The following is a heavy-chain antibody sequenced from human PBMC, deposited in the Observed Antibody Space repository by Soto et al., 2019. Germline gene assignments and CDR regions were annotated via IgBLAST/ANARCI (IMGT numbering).Heavy chain of an antibody. J-gene: IGHJ3*02. CDR1: GFTFSNAW. Sequence: EVQLVESGGGLVKPGGSLRLSCAASGFTFSNAWMNWVRQAPGKGLEWVGRIKSKTDGGTTDYAAPVKGRFTISRDDSKNTLYLQMNSLKTEDTAVYYCTTGQRWLQFGAFDIWGQGTMVTVSS. V-gene: IGHV3-15*07. CDR3: TTGQRWLQFGAFDI. D-gene: IGHD5-12*01. CDR2: IKSKTDGGTT.